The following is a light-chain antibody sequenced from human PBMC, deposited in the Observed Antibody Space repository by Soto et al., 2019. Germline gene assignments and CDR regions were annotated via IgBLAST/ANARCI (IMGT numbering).Light chain of an antibody. Sequence: QSALTQPASVSGSPGQSITISCTGTSSDAGGYDYVSWYQHHPGKAPKLMIYDVSNRPSGVSNRFSGSKSGNTASLTISGLQAEDEADYYCSSYTSSNTGVFGGGTKLTVL. CDR3: SSYTSSNTGV. CDR1: SSDAGGYDY. CDR2: DVS. V-gene: IGLV2-14*03. J-gene: IGLJ2*01.